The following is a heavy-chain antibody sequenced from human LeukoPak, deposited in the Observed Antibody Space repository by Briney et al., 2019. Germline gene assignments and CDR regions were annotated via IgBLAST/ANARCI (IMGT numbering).Heavy chain of an antibody. J-gene: IGHJ4*02. CDR3: AKDLIKEKVGALFGS. Sequence: GGSLRLSCAASGFTFSTFAMSWVRQAPGKGLEWVSGISGSDASRFYADSVKGRFTISRDNSKNTLYLQMKSLRAEDTAVYYCAKDLIKEKVGALFGSRGKGTLVTVSS. V-gene: IGHV3-23*01. CDR2: ISGSDASR. D-gene: IGHD1-26*01. CDR1: GFTFSTFA.